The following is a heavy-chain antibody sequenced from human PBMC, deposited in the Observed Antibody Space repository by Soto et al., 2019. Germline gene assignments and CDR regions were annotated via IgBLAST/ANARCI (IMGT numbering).Heavy chain of an antibody. D-gene: IGHD3-9*01. CDR2: IIPIFGTA. CDR3: ARNLGYDILTGWDAFDI. CDR1: GGTFSSYA. J-gene: IGHJ3*02. V-gene: IGHV1-69*12. Sequence: QVQLVQSGAEVKKPGSSVKVSCKASGGTFSSYASSWVRQAPGQGLEWMGGIIPIFGTANYAQKFQGRVTITADESTSTAYMELSSLRSEDTAVYYCARNLGYDILTGWDAFDIWGQGTMVTVSS.